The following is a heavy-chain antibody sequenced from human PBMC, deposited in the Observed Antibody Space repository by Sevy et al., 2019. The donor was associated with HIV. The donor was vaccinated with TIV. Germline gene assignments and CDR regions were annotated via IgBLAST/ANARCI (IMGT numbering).Heavy chain of an antibody. D-gene: IGHD5-12*01. J-gene: IGHJ3*02. CDR3: AKDKYGYNSGVAFDI. Sequence: GGYLRLSCAASGFTFDDYAMHWVRQAPGKGLEWVSGISWNSGSIAYADSVKGRFTISRDNAKNSLYLQMNSLRPEDTALYYCAKDKYGYNSGVAFDIWGRGTMVTVSS. V-gene: IGHV3-9*01. CDR2: ISWNSGSI. CDR1: GFTFDDYA.